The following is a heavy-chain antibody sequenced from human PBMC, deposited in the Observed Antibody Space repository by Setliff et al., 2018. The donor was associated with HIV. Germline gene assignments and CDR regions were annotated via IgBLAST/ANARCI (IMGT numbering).Heavy chain of an antibody. CDR2: INHSGST. Sequence: SLTCAVYGGSFSDDSWNWIRRPPGKGLEWIGEINHSGSTNYNMSLWSRVTISLDASRNQFSLELISVTAADTAVYYCARDPLTWYSSSPVGAFDIWGQGTMVTVAS. CDR3: ARDPLTWYSSSPVGAFDI. J-gene: IGHJ3*02. D-gene: IGHD6-13*01. V-gene: IGHV4-34*01. CDR1: GGSFSDDS.